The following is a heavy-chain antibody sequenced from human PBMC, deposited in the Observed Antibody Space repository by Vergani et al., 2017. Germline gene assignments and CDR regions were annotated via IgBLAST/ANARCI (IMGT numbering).Heavy chain of an antibody. CDR2: ISYDGSNK. CDR1: GFTFSSYG. Sequence: QVQLVESGGGVVQPGRSLRLSCAASGFTFSSYGMHWVRQAPGKGLEWVAVISYDGSNKYYADSVKGRFTISRDNSKNTLYLQMNSLRAEDTAVYYCAREGYCSGGSCPFYYYYGMDVWGQGTTVTVSS. CDR3: AREGYCSGGSCPFYYYYGMDV. J-gene: IGHJ6*02. V-gene: IGHV3-30*03. D-gene: IGHD2-15*01.